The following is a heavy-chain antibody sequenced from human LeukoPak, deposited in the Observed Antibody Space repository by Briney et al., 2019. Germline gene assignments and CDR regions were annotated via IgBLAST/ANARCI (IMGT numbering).Heavy chain of an antibody. CDR1: GFTFGGYA. V-gene: IGHV3-33*01. Sequence: GGSLRLSCAASGFTFGGYAMHWVRQAPGKGLEWVAVIWYDGSNQDYADSVKGRFTISRDNSRKKVDLQMSSLRAEDTGVYYCARSRATEYFDYWGQGTPVTVYS. CDR2: IWYDGSNQ. CDR3: ARSRATEYFDY. J-gene: IGHJ4*02. D-gene: IGHD1-26*01.